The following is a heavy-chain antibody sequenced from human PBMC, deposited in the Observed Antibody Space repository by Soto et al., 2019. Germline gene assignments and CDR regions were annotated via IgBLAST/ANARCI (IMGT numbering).Heavy chain of an antibody. CDR3: GGLEGLAAISYYFAY. Sequence: QLQLQESGPGLVKPSETLSLTCTVSGGSVSSSSYYWGWVRQPPGKGLEWIGSVDYSGSTYYNPSLERRVNIYVDKSKSQFSLKPMSLSAAETAVYYCGGLEGLAAISYYFAYWGQGALVTVSS. D-gene: IGHD3-9*01. CDR1: GGSVSSSSYY. CDR2: VDYSGST. V-gene: IGHV4-39*01. J-gene: IGHJ4*02.